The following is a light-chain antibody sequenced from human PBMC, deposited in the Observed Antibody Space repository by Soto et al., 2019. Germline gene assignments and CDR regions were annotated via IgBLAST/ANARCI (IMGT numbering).Light chain of an antibody. CDR3: QQRRLWLT. Sequence: DIGLTQSPATLSLSPGDRATLSCRANQSVSTYLNWYQQKRGQAPRLLIFDASNRAAGIPARFSGSGSGTDFTLTISSLDPEDFAVYCCQQRRLWLTFGGGTKVE. V-gene: IGKV3-11*01. CDR1: QSVSTY. CDR2: DAS. J-gene: IGKJ4*01.